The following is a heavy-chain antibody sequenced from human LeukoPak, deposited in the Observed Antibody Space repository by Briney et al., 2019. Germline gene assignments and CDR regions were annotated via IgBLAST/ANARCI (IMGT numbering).Heavy chain of an antibody. D-gene: IGHD5-12*01. J-gene: IGHJ4*02. CDR3: ANRGYSGYDIKHYFDY. CDR2: ISVSGGST. V-gene: IGHV3-23*01. Sequence: GGSLRLSCVASGFTFSSYSMNWVRQAPGKGLEWVSFISVSGGSTYYADSVKGRFTISRDNSKNTLYLQMNSLRAEDTAVYYCANRGYSGYDIKHYFDYWGQGTLVTVSS. CDR1: GFTFSSYS.